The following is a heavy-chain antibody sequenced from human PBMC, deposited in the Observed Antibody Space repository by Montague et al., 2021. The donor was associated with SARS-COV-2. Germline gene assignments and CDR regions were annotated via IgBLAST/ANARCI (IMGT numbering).Heavy chain of an antibody. J-gene: IGHJ4*02. CDR3: AKEQYSSSWSDFDY. CDR2: ISYDGRKK. CDR1: GFTFSTYP. Sequence: SLRLSCAASGFTFSTYPMHWVRQAPGKGLEWLVVISYDGRKKDYADSVKGRFTISRDNSENMLYLQMNSLRAEDTAVYYCAKEQYSSSWSDFDYWGQGTVVAVSS. V-gene: IGHV3-30*04. D-gene: IGHD6-13*01.